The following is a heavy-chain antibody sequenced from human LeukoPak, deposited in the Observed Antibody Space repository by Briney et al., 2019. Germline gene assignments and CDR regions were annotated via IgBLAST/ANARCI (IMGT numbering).Heavy chain of an antibody. CDR2: IVVGSGNT. CDR1: GFTFTSSA. J-gene: IGHJ4*02. D-gene: IGHD3-22*01. Sequence: GASVKVSCKASGFTFTSSAVQWVRQARGQRLEWIGWIVVGSGNTNYAQKFQERVTITRDMSTSTAYMELSSLRSEDTAVYYCAAGTPYDSSGYYPNYWGQGTLVTVSS. CDR3: AAGTPYDSSGYYPNY. V-gene: IGHV1-58*01.